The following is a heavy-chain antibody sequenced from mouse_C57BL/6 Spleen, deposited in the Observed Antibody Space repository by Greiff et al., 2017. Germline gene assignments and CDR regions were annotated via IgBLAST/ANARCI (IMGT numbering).Heavy chain of an antibody. CDR2: ISSGSSTI. D-gene: IGHD1-1*01. CDR1: GFTFSDYG. V-gene: IGHV5-17*01. CDR3: ARGDYYGTPNAMDY. J-gene: IGHJ4*01. Sequence: EVQLVESGGGLVKPGGSLKLSCAASGFTFSDYGMHWVRQAPEKGLEWVAYISSGSSTIYYAETVKGRCTISRDNAKNTLFLQMTSLRSEDTAMYYCARGDYYGTPNAMDYWGQGTSVTVSS.